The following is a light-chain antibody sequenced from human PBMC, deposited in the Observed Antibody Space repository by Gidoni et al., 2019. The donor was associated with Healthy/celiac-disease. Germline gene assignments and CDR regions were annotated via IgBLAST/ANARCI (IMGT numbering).Light chain of an antibody. CDR3: QQRSNWPTT. Sequence: DIVFTQSPATLSLSPGERATLSCRASQSVSIYLAWYQQKPGQAPRLLIYDASNRATGSPARFSGSGSGTDFNITISSLEPEDCAVYYCQQRSNWPTTFGPGTKVDIK. J-gene: IGKJ3*01. CDR1: QSVSIY. CDR2: DAS. V-gene: IGKV3-11*01.